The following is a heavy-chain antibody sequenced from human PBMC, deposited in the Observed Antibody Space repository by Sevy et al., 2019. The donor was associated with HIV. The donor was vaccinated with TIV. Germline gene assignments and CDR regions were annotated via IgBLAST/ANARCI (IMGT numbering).Heavy chain of an antibody. CDR2: ISSSGSTM. CDR3: ARAGSNYGYYYYGMDV. V-gene: IGHV3-11*04. J-gene: IGHJ6*02. D-gene: IGHD4-4*01. Sequence: GGSLRLSCAASGFTFSDYYMSWIRQAPGKGLEWVSYISSSGSTMYYADSVKGRFTISRDNAKNSLYLQMNSLRAEDTAEYYCARAGSNYGYYYYGMDVWGQGTTVTVSS. CDR1: GFTFSDYY.